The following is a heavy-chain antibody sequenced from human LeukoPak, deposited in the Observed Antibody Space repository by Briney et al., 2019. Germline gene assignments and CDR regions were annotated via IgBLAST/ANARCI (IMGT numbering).Heavy chain of an antibody. CDR2: IYTSGST. CDR1: GGSLSSYY. Sequence: SETLSLTCTVSGGSLSSYYWSWIRQPAGKGLEWIRRIYTSGSTNYNPSLKSRVTMSVDTSKNQFSLKLSSVTAADTAVYYCARDGAARSFGFYYYYYMDVWGKGTTVTVSS. V-gene: IGHV4-4*07. CDR3: ARDGAARSFGFYYYYYMDV. D-gene: IGHD6-6*01. J-gene: IGHJ6*03.